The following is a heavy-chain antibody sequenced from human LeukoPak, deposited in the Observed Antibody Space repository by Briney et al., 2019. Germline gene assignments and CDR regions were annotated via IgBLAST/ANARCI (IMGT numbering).Heavy chain of an antibody. CDR3: ARQGGSGLYYFDY. V-gene: IGHV5-51*01. D-gene: IGHD3-10*01. CDR1: DFCFINYW. CDR2: IYPGDSDT. J-gene: IGHJ4*02. Sequence: GASLQISCKGSDFCFINYWIGWVRPMPGKGLEWMGIIYPGDSDTRYSPSFQGQVTISADKSISTAYLQWSSLRASDTAMYYCARQGGSGLYYFDYWGQGTLVTVSS.